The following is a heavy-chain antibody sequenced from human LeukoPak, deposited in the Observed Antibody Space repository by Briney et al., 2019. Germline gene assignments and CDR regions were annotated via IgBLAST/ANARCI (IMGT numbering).Heavy chain of an antibody. V-gene: IGHV4-4*09. Sequence: SETLSLTCTVSGDSIGSHYWSWIRQSPGMGLEWIGHIYISGSTNYNSSLKSRVTMSVDTSKSQVSLTLSSVTAADTAIYYCARRLGYSYGYSFDSWGQGTLVTVSS. CDR2: IYISGST. J-gene: IGHJ4*02. D-gene: IGHD5-18*01. CDR3: ARRLGYSYGYSFDS. CDR1: GDSIGSHY.